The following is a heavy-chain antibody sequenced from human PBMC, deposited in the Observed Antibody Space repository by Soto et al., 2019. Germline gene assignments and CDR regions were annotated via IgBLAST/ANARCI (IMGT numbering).Heavy chain of an antibody. J-gene: IGHJ4*02. Sequence: QVQLQQWGAGLLKPSETLSLTCAVYGGSFSGYYWSWIRQPPGKGLEWIGEINHSGSTNYNPSLKSRVTISVDTSKNQFSLKLSSVTAADTAVYYCARSHARLWSRPVLDYWGQGTLVTVSS. CDR2: INHSGST. V-gene: IGHV4-34*01. CDR1: GGSFSGYY. D-gene: IGHD3-10*01. CDR3: ARSHARLWSRPVLDY.